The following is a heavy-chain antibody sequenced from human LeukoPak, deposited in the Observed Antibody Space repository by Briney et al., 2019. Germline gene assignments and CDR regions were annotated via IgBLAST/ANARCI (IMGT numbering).Heavy chain of an antibody. Sequence: GGSLRLSCAASGFTFSTYDMGWVRQAPGKGLEWVSGISGSGDGTYYADSVKGRFTISRDNSKNTLYLQLNSLRAEDTAIYYCAKDQIGYCSGGSCYDFDYWGRGTLVTVSS. CDR1: GFTFSTYD. J-gene: IGHJ4*02. CDR3: AKDQIGYCSGGSCYDFDY. D-gene: IGHD2-15*01. V-gene: IGHV3-23*01. CDR2: ISGSGDGT.